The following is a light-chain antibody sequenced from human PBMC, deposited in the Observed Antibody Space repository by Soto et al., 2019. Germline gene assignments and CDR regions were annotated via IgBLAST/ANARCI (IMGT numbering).Light chain of an antibody. Sequence: QAVVTQPPSVSGTPGQRISIPCTGTSSNLGADYDVHWYQQLPGTAPRLLIFGNRVRPSGVPDRFSGAKSGTSASLAITGLQAEDEAGYCCQSYGNSLTSAIFGAGTKLTVL. CDR2: GNR. V-gene: IGLV1-40*01. CDR1: SSNLGADYD. CDR3: QSYGNSLTSAI. J-gene: IGLJ2*01.